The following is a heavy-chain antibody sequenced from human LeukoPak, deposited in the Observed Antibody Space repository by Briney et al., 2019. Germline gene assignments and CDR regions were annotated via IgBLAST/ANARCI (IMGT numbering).Heavy chain of an antibody. CDR1: GYTFTGYY. D-gene: IGHD3-22*01. Sequence: ASVKVSCKASGYTFTGYYMHWVRQAPGQGLEWMGWINPNSGGTNYAQKFQGRVTMTRDTSISTAYMELSRLRSDDTAVYYCAREGSSITYYYDSSGYPPDYWGQGTLVTVSS. J-gene: IGHJ4*02. CDR3: AREGSSITYYYDSSGYPPDY. V-gene: IGHV1-2*02. CDR2: INPNSGGT.